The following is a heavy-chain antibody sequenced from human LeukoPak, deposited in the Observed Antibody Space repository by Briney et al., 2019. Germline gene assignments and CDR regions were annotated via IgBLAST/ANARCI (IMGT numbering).Heavy chain of an antibody. CDR3: AAGAGIIRY. CDR1: GLTLYDYA. D-gene: IGHD3-10*01. CDR2: ITWNSGTI. Sequence: GGSLRLSSAVSGLTLYDYAMHCGREAPEKGLEWVSGITWNSGTIAHADSVKGRFTISRDNAKNSLYLQVNSLRSEDTALYYCAAGAGIIRYWGQGTLVTVSS. J-gene: IGHJ4*02. V-gene: IGHV3-9*01.